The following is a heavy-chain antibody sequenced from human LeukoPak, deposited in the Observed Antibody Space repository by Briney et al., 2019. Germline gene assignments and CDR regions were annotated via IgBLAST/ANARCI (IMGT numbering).Heavy chain of an antibody. Sequence: PSETLSLTCTVSGGSISSYYWSWIRQPAGKGLEWIGRIYTSGSTNYNPSLKSRATMSVDTSKNQFSLKLSSVTAADTAVYYCARDIAAAGAFDYWAREPWSPSPQ. CDR1: GGSISSYY. CDR2: IYTSGST. CDR3: ARDIAAAGAFDY. D-gene: IGHD6-13*01. J-gene: IGHJ4*02. V-gene: IGHV4-4*07.